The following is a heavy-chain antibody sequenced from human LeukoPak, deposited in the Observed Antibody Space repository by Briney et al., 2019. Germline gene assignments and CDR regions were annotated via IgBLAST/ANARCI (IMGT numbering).Heavy chain of an antibody. V-gene: IGHV3-53*01. CDR3: AKCYGDYVRYLDY. CDR2: LYSGGNT. J-gene: IGHJ4*02. D-gene: IGHD4-17*01. CDR1: GYTVSSNC. Sequence: GGSLRLSCAAPGYTVSSNCLSWVCQAPGKGLEWGSVLYSGGNTYYADSVKGRFTISRDISKNTLYLQMNSLGTDETAMYYCAKCYGDYVRYLDYWGQGTLVTVSS.